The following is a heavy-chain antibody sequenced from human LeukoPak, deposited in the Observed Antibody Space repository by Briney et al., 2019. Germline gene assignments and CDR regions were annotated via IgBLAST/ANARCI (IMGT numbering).Heavy chain of an antibody. CDR3: ARDNPGGCGEAYDY. J-gene: IGHJ4*02. V-gene: IGHV3-21*01. CDR1: GFTFSSYS. D-gene: IGHD3-16*01. CDR2: ISSSSSYI. Sequence: PGGSLRLSCAASGFTFSSYSMNWVRQAPGKGLEWVSSISSSSSYIYYADSVKGRFTISRDNAKNSLYLQMNSLRAEDTAVYYCARDNPGGCGEAYDYWGQRTLVTVSS.